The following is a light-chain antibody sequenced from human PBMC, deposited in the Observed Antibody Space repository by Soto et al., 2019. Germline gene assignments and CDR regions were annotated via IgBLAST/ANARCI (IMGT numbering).Light chain of an antibody. CDR3: SSYGGNNNYVI. CDR1: SSDIGAYNY. CDR2: EVT. J-gene: IGLJ2*01. V-gene: IGLV2-8*01. Sequence: QSALTQPPSASGSPGQSVTISCSGTSSDIGAYNYVSWYQQHPGKAPKLLISEVTKRPSGVPERFSGSKSGNTASLTVSGLQGDDEADYYCSSYGGNNNYVIFGGGTKLTVL.